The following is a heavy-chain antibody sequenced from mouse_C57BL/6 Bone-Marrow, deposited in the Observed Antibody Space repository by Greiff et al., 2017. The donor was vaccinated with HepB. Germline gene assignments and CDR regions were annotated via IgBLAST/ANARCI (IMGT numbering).Heavy chain of an antibody. V-gene: IGHV1-39*01. CDR3: AAPNPPYYYGSSWYFDV. Sequence: VQLKESGPELVKPGASVKISCKASGYSFTEYKMNWVKQSNGKSLEWIGVINPNYGTTSYNQKFKGKATLTVDQSSSTAYMQLNSLTSEDSAVYYCAAPNPPYYYGSSWYFDVWGTGTTVTVSS. CDR1: GYSFTEYK. D-gene: IGHD1-1*01. CDR2: INPNYGTT. J-gene: IGHJ1*03.